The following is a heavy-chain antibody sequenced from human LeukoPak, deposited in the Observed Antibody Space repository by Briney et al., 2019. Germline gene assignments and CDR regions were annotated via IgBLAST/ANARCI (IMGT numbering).Heavy chain of an antibody. CDR2: IYYSGST. CDR1: GGSISSSSYY. D-gene: IGHD2-15*01. J-gene: IGHJ5*02. Sequence: SETLSLTCTVSGGSISSSSYYWGWIRQPPGRGLEWIGSIYYSGSTYYNPSLKSRVTISVDTSKNQFSLKLSSVTAADTAVYYCARPPGYCSGGSCYSPWGQGTLVTVSS. V-gene: IGHV4-39*07. CDR3: ARPPGYCSGGSCYSP.